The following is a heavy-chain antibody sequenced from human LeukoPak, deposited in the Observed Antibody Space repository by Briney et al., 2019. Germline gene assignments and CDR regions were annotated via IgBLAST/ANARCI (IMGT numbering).Heavy chain of an antibody. D-gene: IGHD1-1*01. V-gene: IGHV4-34*01. J-gene: IGHJ4*02. CDR3: ARGKTGTTDFDY. CDR1: GGSFSGYY. CDR2: INHSGST. Sequence: KPSETLSLTCAVYGGSFSGYYWSWIRQPPGKGLEWIGEINHSGSTNYNPSLKRRVTISVDTSKNQFSLKLSSVTAADTAVYYCARGKTGTTDFDYWGQGTLVTVSS.